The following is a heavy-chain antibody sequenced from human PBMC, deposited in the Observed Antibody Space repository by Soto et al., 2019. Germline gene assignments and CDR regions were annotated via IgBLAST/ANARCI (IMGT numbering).Heavy chain of an antibody. J-gene: IGHJ6*03. Sequence: GESLKISCAASGFTVSSNYMSWVRQAPGKGLEWVSVIYSGGRTYYADSVKGRFTISRHTSKNTLYLQMNSLRAEDTAVYYCAALAARPPYYYYMDVWGKGTTVTVSS. CDR2: IYSGGRT. CDR1: GFTVSSNY. CDR3: AALAARPPYYYYMDV. V-gene: IGHV3-53*04. D-gene: IGHD6-6*01.